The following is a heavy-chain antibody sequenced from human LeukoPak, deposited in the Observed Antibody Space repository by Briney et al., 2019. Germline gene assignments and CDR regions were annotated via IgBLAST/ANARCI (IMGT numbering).Heavy chain of an antibody. V-gene: IGHV3-30*04. CDR1: GFTFSSYG. Sequence: GWSLRLSCAASGFTFSSYGMHWVRQAPGEGLEGVAVISYDGSNKYYADSGKGRFTIYRDNSKNKLYLQMNSLRAEDTAVYYCARDRATYYYDSSGYPDAFDIWGQGTMVTVSS. J-gene: IGHJ3*02. CDR3: ARDRATYYYDSSGYPDAFDI. D-gene: IGHD3-22*01. CDR2: ISYDGSNK.